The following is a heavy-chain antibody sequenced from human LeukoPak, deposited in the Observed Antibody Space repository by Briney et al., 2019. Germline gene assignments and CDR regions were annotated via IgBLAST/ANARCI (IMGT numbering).Heavy chain of an antibody. CDR3: ARETTHGAFDI. CDR1: GGSISSGGYY. D-gene: IGHD2-15*01. Sequence: SETLSLTCTVSGGSISSGGYYWSWIRQHPGKGLEWIGYIYYNGSTYYNPSLKSRVTISVDTSKNQFSLKLSSVTAADTAVYYCARETTHGAFDIWGQGTMVTVSS. CDR2: IYYNGST. V-gene: IGHV4-31*03. J-gene: IGHJ3*02.